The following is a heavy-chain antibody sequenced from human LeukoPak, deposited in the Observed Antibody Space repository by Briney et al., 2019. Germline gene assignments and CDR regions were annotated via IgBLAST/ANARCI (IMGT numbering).Heavy chain of an antibody. J-gene: IGHJ4*02. CDR2: ISSSGSTI. Sequence: GGSLRLSCAASGFTFSSYEMNWVRQAPGKGLEWVSYISSSGSTIYYADSVKGRFTISRDNAKNSLYLQMNSLRAEDTAVYYCARRSVDTAMAGDYWGQGTLVTVSS. V-gene: IGHV3-48*03. CDR1: GFTFSSYE. CDR3: ARRSVDTAMAGDY. D-gene: IGHD5-18*01.